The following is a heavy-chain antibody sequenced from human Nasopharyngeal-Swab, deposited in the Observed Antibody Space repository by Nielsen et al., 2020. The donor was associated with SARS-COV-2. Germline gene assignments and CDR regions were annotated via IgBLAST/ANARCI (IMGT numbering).Heavy chain of an antibody. J-gene: IGHJ1*01. CDR2: IRSKAYGGTT. D-gene: IGHD6-19*01. CDR3: ARDRPVAGSPYFLH. Sequence: LKISCPASGFTFGDYAMSWFRQAPGKGLEWVGFIRSKAYGGTTEYAASVKGRFSISRDDSKSIAYLQMNSLKSEDTAVYYCARDRPVAGSPYFLHWGQGTLVTVSS. V-gene: IGHV3-49*03. CDR1: GFTFGDYA.